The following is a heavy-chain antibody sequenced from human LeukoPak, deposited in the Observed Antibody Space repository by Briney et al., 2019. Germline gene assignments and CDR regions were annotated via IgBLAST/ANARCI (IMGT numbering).Heavy chain of an antibody. CDR1: GFTFSSYA. CDR2: ISGSGGST. V-gene: IGHV3-23*01. Sequence: GGSLRLSCAASGFTFSSYAMSWVRQAPGKGLEWVSAISGSGGSTYYADSVKGRFTISRDNAKNSLYLQMSSLRAEDTAVYYCARVGYYYDSSAYRPFDFWGQGTLVTVSS. J-gene: IGHJ4*02. D-gene: IGHD3-22*01. CDR3: ARVGYYYDSSAYRPFDF.